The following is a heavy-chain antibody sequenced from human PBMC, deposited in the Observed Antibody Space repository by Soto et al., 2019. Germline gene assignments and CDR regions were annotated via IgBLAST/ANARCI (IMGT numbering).Heavy chain of an antibody. J-gene: IGHJ6*03. V-gene: IGHV1-69*13. D-gene: IGHD2-2*01. CDR1: GGTFSSYA. CDR3: ARDRFRIVVVPAAKGLYYYYMDV. Sequence: ASVKVSCKASGGTFSSYAISWVRQAPGQGLEWMGGIIPIFGTANYAQKFQDRVTITADESTSTAYMELSSLRSEDTAVYYCARDRFRIVVVPAAKGLYYYYMDVWGKGTTVTVSS. CDR2: IIPIFGTA.